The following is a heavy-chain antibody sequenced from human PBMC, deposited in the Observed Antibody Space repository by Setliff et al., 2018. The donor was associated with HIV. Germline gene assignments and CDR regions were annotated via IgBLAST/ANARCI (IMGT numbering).Heavy chain of an antibody. D-gene: IGHD6-19*01. CDR2: INPSGGST. CDR1: GYTFTSYY. Sequence: ASVKVSCKASGYTFTSYYIHWVRQAPGQGLEWMGEINPSGGSTSYSEKFRGRVTMTRDTSTSTVYMDLRNLRSEDTAVYYCARNQGDSSGWYAGDYWGHGTLVTVSS. J-gene: IGHJ4*01. CDR3: ARNQGDSSGWYAGDY. V-gene: IGHV1-46*01.